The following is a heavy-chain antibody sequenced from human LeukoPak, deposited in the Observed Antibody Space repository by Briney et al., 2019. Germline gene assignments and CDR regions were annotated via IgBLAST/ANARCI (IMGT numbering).Heavy chain of an antibody. Sequence: SETLSLTCTVSGGSINNYYWSWIRQPAGKGLEWIGRIYTRGSTNYNPSLKSRVTMSVDTSKNQFSLKLSSVTAADTAVYYCARLLSHVGWFDPWGQGTLVTVSS. V-gene: IGHV4-4*07. J-gene: IGHJ5*02. CDR2: IYTRGST. CDR3: ARLLSHVGWFDP. CDR1: GGSINNYY. D-gene: IGHD1-26*01.